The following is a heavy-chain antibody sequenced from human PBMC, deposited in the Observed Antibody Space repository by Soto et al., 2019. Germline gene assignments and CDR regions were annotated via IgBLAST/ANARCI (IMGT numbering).Heavy chain of an antibody. D-gene: IGHD1-26*01. V-gene: IGHV3-33*01. CDR3: ARDWWEEKDGKETVRQSVY. Sequence: GGSLRLSCAASGFAFGNYGIHWVRQAPGKGLEWVAVIWSDGSSKYYGDSVKGRLTISRDNSKNTVYLQMNSLRAEDTAVYYCARDWWEEKDGKETVRQSVYWGPGTLLTV. J-gene: IGHJ4*02. CDR2: IWSDGSSK. CDR1: GFAFGNYG.